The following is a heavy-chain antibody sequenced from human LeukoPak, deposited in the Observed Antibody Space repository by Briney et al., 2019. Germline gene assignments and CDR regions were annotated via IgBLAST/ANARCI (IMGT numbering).Heavy chain of an antibody. J-gene: IGHJ4*02. CDR3: AKLKSGSSADPFDS. V-gene: IGHV4-38-2*01. CDR2: MYHSGST. D-gene: IGHD1-26*01. Sequence: PSETLSLTCAVSGYSITTGYYWGWIRQPPGQGLEWIGSMYHSGSTYYNPSLKSRVTISVDSSKNQFYVKLSSVTAADTAVYYCAKLKSGSSADPFDSWGQGTLVTVSS. CDR1: GYSITTGYY.